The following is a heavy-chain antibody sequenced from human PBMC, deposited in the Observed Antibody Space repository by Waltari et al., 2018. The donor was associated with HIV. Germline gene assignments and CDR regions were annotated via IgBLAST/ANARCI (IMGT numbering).Heavy chain of an antibody. V-gene: IGHV4-38-2*01. CDR1: GYSIGSGYY. Sequence: QVQLQESGPGLVKPSETLSLTCAVSGYSIGSGYYWGWIRHPPGKGLEWIGSIYHSGSTYYNPSLKSRVTISVDTSKNQFSLKLSSVTAADTAVYYCARQIQCSGGSCHDAYFDYWGQGTLVTVSS. CDR2: IYHSGST. J-gene: IGHJ4*02. CDR3: ARQIQCSGGSCHDAYFDY. D-gene: IGHD2-15*01.